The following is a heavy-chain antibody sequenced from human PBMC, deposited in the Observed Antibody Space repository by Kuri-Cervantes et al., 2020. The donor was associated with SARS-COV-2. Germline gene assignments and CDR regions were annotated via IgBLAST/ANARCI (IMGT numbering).Heavy chain of an antibody. V-gene: IGHV1-24*01. CDR2: FDREDGKV. CDR3: TTGGLFGFGESASPPV. D-gene: IGHD3-10*01. CDR1: GYTLIEFA. J-gene: IGHJ6*02. Sequence: ASVKVSCKVSGYTLIEFAIHWVRQTPGEGLEWMGGFDREDGKVVYAQRFQGRVTLADDSFADTTYMELINLQSADAATYFCTTGGLFGFGESASPPVWGQGAMVTVSS.